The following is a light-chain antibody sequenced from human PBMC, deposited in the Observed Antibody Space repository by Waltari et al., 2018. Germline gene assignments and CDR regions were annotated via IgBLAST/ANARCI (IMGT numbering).Light chain of an antibody. J-gene: IGLJ1*01. V-gene: IGLV2-11*01. CDR2: DVS. CDR1: SSDVGGYNY. Sequence: QSALTQPRSVSGSPGQSVTISCTGTSSDVGGYNYVSWYQQYPGKAPRVVIYDVSKRPSGVPVRFSGSKSGNTASLTISGLQAEDEADYYCCSYAGAYTFVFGTGTKVTVL. CDR3: CSYAGAYTFV.